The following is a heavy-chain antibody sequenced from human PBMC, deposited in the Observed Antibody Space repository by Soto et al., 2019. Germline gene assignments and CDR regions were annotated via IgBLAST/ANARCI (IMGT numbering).Heavy chain of an antibody. CDR3: TTYRTFHPLLGATRIDY. V-gene: IGHV3-21*03. Sequence: PGGSLRLSCAASGFTFTRYSMNWVRQAPGKGLEWVSSIRSTTNYIYYADSMKGRFTVSRDNAKNSVYLYMNSLSAEDTAVYYCTTYRTFHPLLGATRIDYWGQGTLVTVSS. J-gene: IGHJ4*02. D-gene: IGHD1-26*01. CDR1: GFTFTRYS. CDR2: IRSTTNYI.